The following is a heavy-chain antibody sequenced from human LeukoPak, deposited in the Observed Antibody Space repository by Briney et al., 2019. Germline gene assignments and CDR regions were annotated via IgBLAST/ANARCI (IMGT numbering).Heavy chain of an antibody. CDR1: GFAFSKYA. J-gene: IGHJ5*02. D-gene: IGHD5-18*01. CDR2: TSFDGSDK. CDR3: ARDGDTAMVSQRP. V-gene: IGHV3-30*09. Sequence: GGSLRLSCAVSGFAFSKYAMHWVRQAPGKGLEWVAITSFDGSDKYYADSVKGRFAISRDNSKNTLYLQMNSLRTDDTAIYYCARDGDTAMVSQRPWGQGTLVTVSS.